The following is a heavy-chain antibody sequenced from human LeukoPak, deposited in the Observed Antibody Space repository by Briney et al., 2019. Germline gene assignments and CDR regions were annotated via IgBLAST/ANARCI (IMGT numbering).Heavy chain of an antibody. CDR2: INPNSGGT. Sequence: ASVRVSCKASGYTFTGYYMHWVRQAPGQGLEWMGWINPNSGGTNYAQKFQGRVTMTRDTSISTAYMELSRLRSDDTAVYYCARVGATGTTSPFDYWGQGTLVTVSS. J-gene: IGHJ4*02. CDR1: GYTFTGYY. CDR3: ARVGATGTTSPFDY. D-gene: IGHD1-1*01. V-gene: IGHV1-2*02.